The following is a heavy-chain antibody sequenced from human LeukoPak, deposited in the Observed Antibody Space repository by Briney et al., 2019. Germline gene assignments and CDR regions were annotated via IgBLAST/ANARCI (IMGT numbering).Heavy chain of an antibody. D-gene: IGHD5-12*01. CDR3: ARAGGSRGYDWMDC. CDR1: GFTFSSYA. J-gene: IGHJ4*02. V-gene: IGHV3-30*01. Sequence: GGSLRLSCAASGFTFSSYALHWVRQAPGKGLEWVALMSYDGSNKYYADSVKGRFTISRDNSKNTLYLQVNSLRAEDTAMYYCARAGGSRGYDWMDCWGQGTLVTVSS. CDR2: MSYDGSNK.